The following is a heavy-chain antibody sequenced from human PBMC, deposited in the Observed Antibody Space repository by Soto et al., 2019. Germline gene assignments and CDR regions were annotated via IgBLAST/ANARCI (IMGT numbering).Heavy chain of an antibody. D-gene: IGHD3-22*01. Sequence: GASVKVSCKASGYTFTGYYMHWVRQAPGQGLEWMGWINPNIGGTNYAQKFQGWVTMTRDTSFSTAYIELSRLRSDDTAVYYCSRDGLVTSGYYYLDYYYYGMDVWGQGTTVTVSS. V-gene: IGHV1-2*04. J-gene: IGHJ6*02. CDR2: INPNIGGT. CDR3: SRDGLVTSGYYYLDYYYYGMDV. CDR1: GYTFTGYY.